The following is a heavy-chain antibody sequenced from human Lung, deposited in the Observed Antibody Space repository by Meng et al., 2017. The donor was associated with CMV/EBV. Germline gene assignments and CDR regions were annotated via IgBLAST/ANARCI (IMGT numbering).Heavy chain of an antibody. Sequence: FINFGISWVRQAPGQGLEGMGWGSPYNANTKNAQNIQGRVTMTTVTSTSTVYMELRGLRSDDTAIYYCARDLRYCDTSNCYGGNFDYWGQGTLVTVSS. CDR2: GSPYNANT. J-gene: IGHJ4*02. CDR3: ARDLRYCDTSNCYGGNFDY. CDR1: FINFG. V-gene: IGHV1-18*01. D-gene: IGHD3-9*01.